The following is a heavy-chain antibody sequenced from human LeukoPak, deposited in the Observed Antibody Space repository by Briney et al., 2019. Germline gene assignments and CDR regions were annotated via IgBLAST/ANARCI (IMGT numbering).Heavy chain of an antibody. CDR1: GGSISSYY. Sequence: PSETLSLTCTVSGGSISSYYWSWIRQPPGKGLEWIGYIYYSGSTNYNPSLKSRVTISVDTSKNQFSLKLSSVTAADTAVYYCARRGFNPDYDFWSGSRYDWFDPWGQGTLVTVSS. CDR2: IYYSGST. J-gene: IGHJ5*02. CDR3: ARRGFNPDYDFWSGSRYDWFDP. V-gene: IGHV4-59*01. D-gene: IGHD3-3*01.